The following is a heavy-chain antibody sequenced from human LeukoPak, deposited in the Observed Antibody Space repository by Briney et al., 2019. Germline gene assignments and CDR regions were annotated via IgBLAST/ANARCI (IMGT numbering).Heavy chain of an antibody. CDR3: AKGYCSGTSCYSGLD. CDR1: GFTFSSYG. J-gene: IGHJ4*02. V-gene: IGHV3-30*02. CDR2: IRYDGSNK. D-gene: IGHD2-2*01. Sequence: GGSLRLSCVASGFTFSSYGMHWVRQTPGKGLEWVAFIRYDGSNKYYGDSVKGRFTISRDNSKNTLSPQMNSLRPEDTAVYYCAKGYCSGTSCYSGLDWGQGTLVTVS.